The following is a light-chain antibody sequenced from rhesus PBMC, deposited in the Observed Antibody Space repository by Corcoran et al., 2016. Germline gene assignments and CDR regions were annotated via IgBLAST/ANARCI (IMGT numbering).Light chain of an antibody. Sequence: DIQMTQSPSSLSASVGDTVTITCRASQSISSWLAWYQQKPGKAPKLLIYKASSLQSGVPSRFSGCGSGTDFTLTISSLQSEYFATYYCQQYSSSPRTFGQGTKVEIK. CDR1: QSISSW. CDR2: KAS. CDR3: QQYSSSPRT. V-gene: IGKV1-22*01. J-gene: IGKJ1*01.